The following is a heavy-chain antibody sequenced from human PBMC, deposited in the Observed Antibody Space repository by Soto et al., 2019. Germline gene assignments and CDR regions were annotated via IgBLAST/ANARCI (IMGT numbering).Heavy chain of an antibody. Sequence: EVQLVESGGGLVQPGGSLRLSCSASGFTFSSHAMHWVRQAPGKGLEYVSDISSNGGDTYYADSVKGRFTISRDNSKNTLSLQMSSLRPEDTAVYYCVKDQGYYGSASCFDYWGQGTLVTVSS. V-gene: IGHV3-64D*06. J-gene: IGHJ4*02. CDR3: VKDQGYYGSASCFDY. CDR2: ISSNGGDT. CDR1: GFTFSSHA. D-gene: IGHD3-10*01.